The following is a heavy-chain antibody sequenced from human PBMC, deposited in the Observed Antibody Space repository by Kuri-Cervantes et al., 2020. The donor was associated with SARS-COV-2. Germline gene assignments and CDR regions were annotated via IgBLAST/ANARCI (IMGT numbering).Heavy chain of an antibody. D-gene: IGHD1-26*01. CDR3: ARQSRGGSSTDYFDY. V-gene: IGHV5-51*01. CDR2: TYPCDSDP. Sequence: GSPKTPLSLSGSTFTTYWLGWVRRLPGKGLEWMGMTYPCDSDPKYGPSFEGQVTISADKSISTASLQWSSLRASDTAMYYCARQSRGGSSTDYFDYWGQGTLVTVSS. J-gene: IGHJ4*02. CDR1: GSTFTTYW.